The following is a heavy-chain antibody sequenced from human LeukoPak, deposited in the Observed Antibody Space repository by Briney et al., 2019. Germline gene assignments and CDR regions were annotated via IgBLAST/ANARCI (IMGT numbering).Heavy chain of an antibody. V-gene: IGHV3-23*01. J-gene: IGHJ4*02. Sequence: HPGGSLGLSCAASGFTFSSYAMSWVRQAPGKGLEWVSAISGSGGSTYYADSVKGRFTISRDNSKNTLYLQMNSLRAEDTAVYYCAKDYYDSSGYYYGGNDYWGQGTLVTVSS. CDR1: GFTFSSYA. CDR3: AKDYYDSSGYYYGGNDY. CDR2: ISGSGGST. D-gene: IGHD3-22*01.